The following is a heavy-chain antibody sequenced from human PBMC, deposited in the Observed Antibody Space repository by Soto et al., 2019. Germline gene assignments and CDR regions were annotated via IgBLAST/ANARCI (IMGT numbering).Heavy chain of an antibody. D-gene: IGHD2-15*01. J-gene: IGHJ4*02. Sequence: HPGGSLRLSCAASGFTFSSYAMSWVRQAPGKGLEWVSAISGSGGSTYYADSVKGRFTISRDNSKNTLYLQMNSLRAEDAAVYYCAKVPLGIIVVVVAATAVWGQGTLVTVSS. CDR2: ISGSGGST. CDR1: GFTFSSYA. V-gene: IGHV3-23*01. CDR3: AKVPLGIIVVVVAATAV.